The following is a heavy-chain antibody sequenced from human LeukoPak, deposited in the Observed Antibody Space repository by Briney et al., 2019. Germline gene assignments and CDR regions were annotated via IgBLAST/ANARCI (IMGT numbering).Heavy chain of an antibody. D-gene: IGHD6-13*01. CDR3: ARVGAAAGPYYFDY. Sequence: GASVKVSCKASGYTFTSYAMHWVRQAPGQRLEWMGWINAGNGNTKYSQKFQGRVTITRDTSASTAYMELSSLRSEDTTVYYCARVGAAAGPYYFDYWAREPWSPSPQ. CDR2: INAGNGNT. CDR1: GYTFTSYA. J-gene: IGHJ4*02. V-gene: IGHV1-3*01.